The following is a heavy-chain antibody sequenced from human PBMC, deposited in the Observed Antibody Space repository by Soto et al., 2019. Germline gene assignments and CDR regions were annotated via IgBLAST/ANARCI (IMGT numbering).Heavy chain of an antibody. Sequence: QLQLQESGPGLVKPSETLSLTCTVSGGSVSSSSYYWGWVRQPPGKGLEWIGSVYYSGSTYXXXXXXXXXXXXXXXXXXXXXXXXXXXXXXXXXXYXCGRLXGLAXISYXFDYWGQGALVTV. J-gene: IGHJ4*02. CDR2: VYYSGST. V-gene: IGHV4-39*01. CDR3: GRLXGLAXISYXFDY. D-gene: IGHD1-26*01. CDR1: GGSVSSSSYY.